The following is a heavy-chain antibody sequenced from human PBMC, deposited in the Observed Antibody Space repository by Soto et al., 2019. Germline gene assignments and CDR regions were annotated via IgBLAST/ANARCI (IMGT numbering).Heavy chain of an antibody. Sequence: GGSLRLSCAASGFTFSSYGMHWVRQAPGKGLEWVAVIWYDGSNKYYADFVKGRFTISRDNSKNTLYLQMNSLRAEDTAVYYCARGSRKHIVVVTAYDSFDYWGQGTLVTVSS. CDR1: GFTFSSYG. J-gene: IGHJ4*02. D-gene: IGHD2-21*02. CDR3: ARGSRKHIVVVTAYDSFDY. CDR2: IWYDGSNK. V-gene: IGHV3-33*01.